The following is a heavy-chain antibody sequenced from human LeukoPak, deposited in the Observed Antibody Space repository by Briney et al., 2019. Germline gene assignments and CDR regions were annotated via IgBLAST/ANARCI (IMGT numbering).Heavy chain of an antibody. D-gene: IGHD6-6*01. J-gene: IGHJ4*02. V-gene: IGHV1-69*13. CDR2: IIPIFGTA. CDR1: GGTFSSYA. CDR3: ATSIAALMDFDY. Sequence: SVKVSCKASGGTFSSYAISWVRQAPGQGLEWMGGIIPIFGTANYAQKFQGRVTITADESTSTAYMELSSLRSEDTAVYYCATSIAALMDFDYWGQGTLVTVSS.